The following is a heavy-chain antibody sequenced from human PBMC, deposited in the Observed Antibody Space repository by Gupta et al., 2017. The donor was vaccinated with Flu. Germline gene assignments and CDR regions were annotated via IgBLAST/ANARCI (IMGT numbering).Heavy chain of an antibody. CDR2: IITLFGTT. Sequence: QGLEWLGGIITLFGTTNYAQKFQGRVTITADKSASTVYLELTTLKAEDTAVYYCARDQSQLAALQASDNWFDPWGQGTLVTVSS. D-gene: IGHD6-25*01. J-gene: IGHJ5*02. V-gene: IGHV1-69*06. CDR3: ARDQSQLAALQASDNWFDP.